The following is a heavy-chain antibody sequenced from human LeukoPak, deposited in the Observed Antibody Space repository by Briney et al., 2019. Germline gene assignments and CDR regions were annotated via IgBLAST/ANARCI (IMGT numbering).Heavy chain of an antibody. CDR2: INPNSGGT. J-gene: IGHJ6*03. CDR1: GYTFTGYY. V-gene: IGHV1-2*02. CDR3: ARAAIAAAGWGLYYYYYMDV. Sequence: AASVKVSCKASGYTFTGYYMHWVRQAPGQGLEWMGWINPNSGGTNYAQKFQGRVTMTRDTSISTAYMELSRLRSDDTAVYYCARAAIAAAGWGLYYYYYMDVWGKGTTVTVSS. D-gene: IGHD6-13*01.